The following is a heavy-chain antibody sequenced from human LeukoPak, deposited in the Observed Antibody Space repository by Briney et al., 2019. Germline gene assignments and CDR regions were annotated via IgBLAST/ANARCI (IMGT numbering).Heavy chain of an antibody. CDR1: VETFNKYA. V-gene: IGHV1-69*04. J-gene: IGHJ4*02. Sequence: SVRVSCKTSVETFNKYAICWVRQVPGQGLEWMGRVVPMFGIRNYFQTFRGRVNITADKATNTVYMELRSLRAEDTAIYYCATEPSRSYSFDHLDFWGLGTPVTVSS. D-gene: IGHD5-12*01. CDR3: ATEPSRSYSFDHLDF. CDR2: VVPMFGIR.